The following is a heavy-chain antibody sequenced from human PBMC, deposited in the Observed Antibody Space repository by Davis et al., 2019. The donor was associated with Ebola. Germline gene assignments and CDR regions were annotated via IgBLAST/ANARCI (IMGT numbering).Heavy chain of an antibody. J-gene: IGHJ6*03. CDR1: GFTFSSYS. CDR3: ARPGYYDFWSGYYTMGPYYMDV. D-gene: IGHD3-3*01. V-gene: IGHV3-48*02. CDR2: ISSSSSTI. Sequence: GESLKISCAASGFTFSSYSMNWVRQAPGKGLEWVSYISSSSSTIYYADSVKGRFTISRDNAKNSLYLQMNSLRDEDTAVYYCARPGYYDFWSGYYTMGPYYMDVWGKGTTVTVSS.